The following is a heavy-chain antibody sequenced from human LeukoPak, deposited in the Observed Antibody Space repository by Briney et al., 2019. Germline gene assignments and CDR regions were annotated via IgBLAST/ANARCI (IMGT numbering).Heavy chain of an antibody. V-gene: IGHV3-23*01. CDR1: GFTFSTFA. J-gene: IGHJ4*02. CDR2: IFPSGGEI. CDR3: ATYRQVLLPFES. Sequence: QSGGSLRLSCAASGFTFSTFAMVWVRQPPGKGLEWVSSIFPSGGEIHYADSVRGQFTISRDNSKSTLSLQMNSLRAEDTAIYYCATYRQVLLPFESWGQGTLVTVSS. D-gene: IGHD2-8*02.